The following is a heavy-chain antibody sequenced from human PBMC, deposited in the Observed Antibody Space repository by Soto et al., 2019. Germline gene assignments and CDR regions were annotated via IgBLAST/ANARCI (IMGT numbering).Heavy chain of an antibody. J-gene: IGHJ6*02. CDR3: ARGVCFGGSCDVRVV. D-gene: IGHD2-2*01. CDR2: IGNTLDTI. Sequence: GGYLRLSCAASGLAFRGHTMNWARPAPGKGMEWVAYIGNTLDTIYYADSVKGRFIISRDDAMKSVFLHMSSLRDDDTAVYYCARGVCFGGSCDVRVVRGRGGTVKGSS. V-gene: IGHV3-48*02. CDR1: GLAFRGHT.